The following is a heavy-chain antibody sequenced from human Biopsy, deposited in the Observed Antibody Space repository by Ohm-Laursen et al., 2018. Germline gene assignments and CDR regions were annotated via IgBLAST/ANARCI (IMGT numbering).Heavy chain of an antibody. V-gene: IGHV4-39*01. CDR2: IYYRGNT. J-gene: IGHJ4*02. D-gene: IGHD2-15*01. CDR3: ARHGSQGYCTGGSCVDY. CDR1: GGSISSNYYY. Sequence: SDTLSLTCTVSGGSISSNYYYWGWIRQPPGKGLEWIGSIYYRGNTNYNPSLKSQVTISVDTSKNQFSLKLSSATAADTAVFYCARHGSQGYCTGGSCVDYWGQGALVTVSS.